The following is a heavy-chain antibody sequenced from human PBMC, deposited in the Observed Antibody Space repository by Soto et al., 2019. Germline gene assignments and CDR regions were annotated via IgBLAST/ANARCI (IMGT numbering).Heavy chain of an antibody. Sequence: GASVKVSCKSSGYTFTSYAMHCVRQAPGQRLEWMGWINAGNGNTKYSQKFQGRVTITRDTSASTAYMELSSLRSEDTAVYYCARDYYGSGSYYGYFDYWGQGTLVTVSS. D-gene: IGHD3-10*01. J-gene: IGHJ4*02. V-gene: IGHV1-3*01. CDR2: INAGNGNT. CDR1: GYTFTSYA. CDR3: ARDYYGSGSYYGYFDY.